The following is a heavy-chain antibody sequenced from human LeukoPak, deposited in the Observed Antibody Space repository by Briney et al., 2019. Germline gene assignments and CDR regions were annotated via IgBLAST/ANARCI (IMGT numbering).Heavy chain of an antibody. Sequence: ASVKVSCKASGYTFTGYYMHWVRQAPGQGLEWMGWINTNTGNPTYAQGFTGRFVFSLDTSVSTAYLQISSLKAEDTAVYYCARGYPYSSSWYRWHSAEYFQHWGQGTLVTVSS. CDR1: GYTFTGYY. V-gene: IGHV7-4-1*02. CDR3: ARGYPYSSSWYRWHSAEYFQH. D-gene: IGHD6-13*01. J-gene: IGHJ1*01. CDR2: INTNTGNP.